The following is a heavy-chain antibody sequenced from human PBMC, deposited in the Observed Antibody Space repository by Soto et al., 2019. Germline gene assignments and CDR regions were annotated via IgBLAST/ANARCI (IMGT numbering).Heavy chain of an antibody. Sequence: NPGGSLRLSCAASGLNFEKCSMKWVRQPPGKGPEWLASISPSSTYIRYADSVKGRFTISRDNARNSLSLQMMNLRADDTAIYYCATDTGDIEVVPATTWGQGTLVTVSS. J-gene: IGHJ4*02. D-gene: IGHD2-15*01. V-gene: IGHV3-21*04. CDR3: ATDTGDIEVVPATT. CDR1: GLNFEKCS. CDR2: ISPSSTYI.